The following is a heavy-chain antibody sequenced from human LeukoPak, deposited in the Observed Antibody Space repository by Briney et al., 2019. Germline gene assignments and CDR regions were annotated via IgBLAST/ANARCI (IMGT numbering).Heavy chain of an antibody. V-gene: IGHV4-34*01. CDR1: GGSFSGYY. CDR2: INHSGST. J-gene: IGHJ5*02. Sequence: SETLSLTCAVYGGSFSGYYWSWIRQPPGKGLEWIGEINHSGSTNYNPSLKSRVTISVDTSKNQFSLKLSSVTAADTAVYYCASPRDCFRNWFDPWGQGTLVTVSS. CDR3: ASPRDCFRNWFDP. D-gene: IGHD2-21*02.